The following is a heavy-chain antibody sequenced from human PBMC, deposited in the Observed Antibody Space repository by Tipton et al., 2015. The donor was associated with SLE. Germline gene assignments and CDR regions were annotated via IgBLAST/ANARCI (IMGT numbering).Heavy chain of an antibody. J-gene: IGHJ3*01. CDR2: IGISGDYK. D-gene: IGHD2-15*01. V-gene: IGHV3-21*01. CDR1: GFTFSSYS. CDR3: ARSYCSGGRCNSKAFDV. Sequence: SLRLSCAASGFTFSSYSMNWVRQAPGKGLEWVSSIGISGDYKYYVDSVKGRFTIPRDNAENSLYLQMDSLTAEDTAVYYCARSYCSGGRCNSKAFDVWGQGTMVTVSS.